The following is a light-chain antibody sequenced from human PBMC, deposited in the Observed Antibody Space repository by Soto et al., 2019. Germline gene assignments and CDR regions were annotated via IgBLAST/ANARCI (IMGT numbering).Light chain of an antibody. V-gene: IGLV2-14*01. CDR2: EVS. CDR1: SSDVGAYNH. CDR3: ISYTGSSTSYV. Sequence: QSGLTQPASVSGSPGQSITISCTGTSSDVGAYNHVAWYQQHPGKAPKFMIYEVSNRPSGVSNRFSGSKSGNTASLTISGLQAEDEADYYCISYTGSSTSYVFGTGTKVTVL. J-gene: IGLJ1*01.